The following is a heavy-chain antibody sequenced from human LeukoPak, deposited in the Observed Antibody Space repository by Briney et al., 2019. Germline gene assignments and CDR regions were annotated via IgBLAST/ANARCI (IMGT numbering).Heavy chain of an antibody. J-gene: IGHJ3*02. Sequence: GRSLRLSCAASGFTFSSYAMHWVRQAPGKGLEWVAVISYDGSNKYYADSVKGRFTISRDNSKDTLYLQMNSLRAEDTAVYYCANGRYYNTYAFDIWGQGTMVTVSS. CDR2: ISYDGSNK. CDR3: ANGRYYNTYAFDI. CDR1: GFTFSSYA. V-gene: IGHV3-30-3*01. D-gene: IGHD3-22*01.